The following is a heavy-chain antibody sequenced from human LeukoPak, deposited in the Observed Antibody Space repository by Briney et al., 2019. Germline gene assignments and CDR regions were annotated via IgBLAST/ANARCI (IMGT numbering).Heavy chain of an antibody. CDR2: FDPEDGET. J-gene: IGHJ5*02. CDR3: ATPLYSSGWDNWFDP. V-gene: IGHV1-24*01. CDR1: GYTLTELS. Sequence: ASVKVSCKVSGYTLTELSMHWVRQAPGKGLEWMGGFDPEDGETIYAQKFQGRVTMTEDTSTGTAYMELSSLRSEDTAVYYCATPLYSSGWDNWFDPWGQGTLVTVSS. D-gene: IGHD6-19*01.